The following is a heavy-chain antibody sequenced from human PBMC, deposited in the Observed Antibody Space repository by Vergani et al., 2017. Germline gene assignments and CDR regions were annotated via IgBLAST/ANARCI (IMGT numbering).Heavy chain of an antibody. V-gene: IGHV3-9*01. CDR3: AKEHYDFWSGYPNLSPFDL. CDR2: ISWNSGSI. Sequence: EVQLVESGGGLVQSGRSLRLSCAASGFTFDDYAMHWVRQAPGTGLEWASGISWNSGSIGYADSVKGRFTIARDNAKNSLYLQMNSLRAEDTSLYYCAKEHYDFWSGYPNLSPFDLWGRGTLVTVSS. D-gene: IGHD3-3*01. J-gene: IGHJ2*01. CDR1: GFTFDDYA.